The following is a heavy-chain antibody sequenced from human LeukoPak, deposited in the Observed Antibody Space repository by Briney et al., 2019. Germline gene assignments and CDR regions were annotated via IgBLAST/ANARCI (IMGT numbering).Heavy chain of an antibody. J-gene: IGHJ5*02. Sequence: GGSLRLSCAASGFTFSTYGMHWVRQAPGKGLEWVAFIRYDGSNKDYVDSVKGRFTISRDNSKNTLYLQMNSLRAEDTAVYYCAKGPVGYCGGGSCYHWFDAWGQGTLVTVSS. V-gene: IGHV3-30*02. CDR3: AKGPVGYCGGGSCYHWFDA. CDR1: GFTFSTYG. D-gene: IGHD2-15*01. CDR2: IRYDGSNK.